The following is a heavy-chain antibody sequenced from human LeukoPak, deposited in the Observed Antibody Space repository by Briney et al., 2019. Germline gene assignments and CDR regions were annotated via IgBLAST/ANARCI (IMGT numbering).Heavy chain of an antibody. D-gene: IGHD3-22*01. J-gene: IGHJ3*02. V-gene: IGHV4-59*01. CDR3: ARVASGYYERESFDI. CDR2: IYYSGST. CDR1: GGSFSGYY. Sequence: SETLSLTCAGYGGSFSGYYWSWIRQPPGKGLEWIGYIYYSGSTNYNPSLKSRVTISVDTTKNQFSLKLSSVTAADPAVYYCARVASGYYERESFDIWGQGTMVTVSS.